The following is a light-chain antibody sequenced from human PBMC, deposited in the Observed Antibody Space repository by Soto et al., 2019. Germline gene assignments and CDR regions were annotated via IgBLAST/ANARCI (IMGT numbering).Light chain of an antibody. V-gene: IGLV2-8*01. CDR1: SSDIGGYRY. Sequence: QSALTQPPSASGSPGQSVTISCTGTSSDIGGYRYVSWYQQHPGKAPKLMIYEVSKRPSGVPDRFSGSKSGNTASLTVSGLQAEDEADYYCGSYTGRDHLVFGGGTKLTVL. J-gene: IGLJ2*01. CDR2: EVS. CDR3: GSYTGRDHLV.